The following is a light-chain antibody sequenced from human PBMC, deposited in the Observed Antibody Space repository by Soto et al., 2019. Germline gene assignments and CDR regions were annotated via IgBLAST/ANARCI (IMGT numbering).Light chain of an antibody. V-gene: IGKV3-15*01. CDR1: QSVSSN. J-gene: IGKJ1*01. CDR3: QQYTNWPLT. CDR2: GAS. Sequence: EIVMTQSPATLSVSPGERATLSCRASQSVSSNLAWYQQKPGQAPRLLIYGASTRATDIPPRFSGSGSGTKFTITISSLESEDFAVYHCQQYTNWPLTFGQGTKVEIK.